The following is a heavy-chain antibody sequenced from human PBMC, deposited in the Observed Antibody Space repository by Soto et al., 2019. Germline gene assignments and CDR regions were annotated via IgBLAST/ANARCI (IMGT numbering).Heavy chain of an antibody. CDR2: ISATGGST. CDR3: EKGGYCTSISCPRWFDP. Sequence: GGSLRLSCAASGFTFSDHYMDWVRQAPGKGLEWVSGISATGGSTYYADSVKGRFTISRDNSRNTLYLQMNSLRAEDTALYYCEKGGYCTSISCPRWFDPWGQGTLVTVSS. J-gene: IGHJ5*02. D-gene: IGHD2-2*01. V-gene: IGHV3-23*01. CDR1: GFTFSDHY.